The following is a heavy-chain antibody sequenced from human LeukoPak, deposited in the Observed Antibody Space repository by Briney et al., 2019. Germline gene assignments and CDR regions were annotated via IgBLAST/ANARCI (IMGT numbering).Heavy chain of an antibody. Sequence: PSETLSLTCTVSGGSISSYYWGWIRQPPGKGLEWIGNIYYSGSTYYNPSLKSRVTISVDTSKNQFSLKLSSVTAADTAVYYCARRKGRGFDPWGQGTLVTVSS. CDR3: ARRKGRGFDP. CDR1: GGSISSYY. CDR2: IYYSGST. J-gene: IGHJ5*02. V-gene: IGHV4-39*07.